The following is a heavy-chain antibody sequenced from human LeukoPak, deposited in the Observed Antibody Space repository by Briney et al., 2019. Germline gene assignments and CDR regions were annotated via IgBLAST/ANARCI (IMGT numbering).Heavy chain of an antibody. CDR3: VKGITCNYHNGMHV. D-gene: IGHD1-20*01. V-gene: IGHV3-64D*09. Sequence: WGSLSLTCSVSGFSFSNYDLHWVRQAPGKGLEYVSGISSNGGSPYNADSVKARLTISRDNSKNTLYPQMSSLRAEDMAMYYCVKGITCNYHNGMHVSGQGATVSVSS. CDR1: GFSFSNYD. J-gene: IGHJ6*01. CDR2: ISSNGGSP.